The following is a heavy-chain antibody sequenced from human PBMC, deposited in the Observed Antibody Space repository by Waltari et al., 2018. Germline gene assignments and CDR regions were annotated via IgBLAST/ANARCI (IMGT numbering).Heavy chain of an antibody. CDR3: TGWMGALTNL. CDR1: GFTFNSYW. V-gene: IGHV3-7*03. D-gene: IGHD3-16*01. Sequence: EVQLVESGGGLVQPGGSLILSCAASGFTFNSYWMSWVRQAPGKGLEWVAQRKEYGSAKHYVEAVKGRFTITSDNAKQMTYLQMTSLSSEDTAVYYCTGWMGALTNLWGQGMLVTVSS. J-gene: IGHJ4*02. CDR2: RKEYGSAK.